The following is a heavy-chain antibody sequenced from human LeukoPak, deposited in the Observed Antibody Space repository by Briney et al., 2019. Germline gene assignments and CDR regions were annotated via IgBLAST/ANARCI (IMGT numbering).Heavy chain of an antibody. Sequence: SETLSLTCTVSGGSISSYYWSWIRQPAGKGLEWIGRIYTSGSTNYNPSLKSRVTMSVDTSKNQFSLKLSPVTAADTAVYYCARAMIVTRSQGIFDYWGQGTLVTVSS. J-gene: IGHJ4*02. V-gene: IGHV4-4*07. CDR1: GGSISSYY. CDR3: ARAMIVTRSQGIFDY. D-gene: IGHD3-22*01. CDR2: IYTSGST.